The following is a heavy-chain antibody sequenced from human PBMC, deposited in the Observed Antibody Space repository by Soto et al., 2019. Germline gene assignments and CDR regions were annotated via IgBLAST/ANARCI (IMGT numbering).Heavy chain of an antibody. V-gene: IGHV4-39*07. CDR3: AGGGSRSYDY. J-gene: IGHJ4*02. CDR2: IYHSGST. D-gene: IGHD3-10*01. CDR1: GGSISSSSYY. Sequence: SSETLSLTCTVSGGSISSSSYYLGWIRQPPGKGLEWIGYIYHSGSTYYNPSLKSRVTISVDRSKNQFSLKLSSVTAADTAVYYCAGGGSRSYDYWGQGTLVTVSS.